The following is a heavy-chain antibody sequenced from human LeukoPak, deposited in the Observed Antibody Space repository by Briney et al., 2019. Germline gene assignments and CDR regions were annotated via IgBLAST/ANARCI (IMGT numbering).Heavy chain of an antibody. D-gene: IGHD1-26*01. CDR3: AREGGGGNGPIVGTTSDYWFGP. CDR2: IYYSGST. Sequence: SETLSLTCTVSGGSISSYYWSWIRQPPGKGLEWIGYIYYSGSTNYNPSLKSRVTISVDTSKNQFSLKLSSVTAADTAVYYCAREGGGGNGPIVGTTSDYWFGPWGQGTLVTVSS. J-gene: IGHJ5*02. V-gene: IGHV4-59*12. CDR1: GGSISSYY.